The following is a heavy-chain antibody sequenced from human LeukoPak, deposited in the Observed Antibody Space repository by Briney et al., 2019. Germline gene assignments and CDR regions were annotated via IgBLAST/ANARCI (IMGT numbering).Heavy chain of an antibody. V-gene: IGHV3-53*05. Sequence: GGSLRLSCAASGFTVNSDYMTWVRQPPGKGLEWVSVIFAGGSPYYADSVKGRFTISRDNSKNTLYLQMKSLRPEDTTVYYCAKDRGSRNDILTGRPRASMDFDYWGQGSLVTVSS. CDR1: GFTVNSDY. CDR2: IFAGGSP. D-gene: IGHD3-9*01. CDR3: AKDRGSRNDILTGRPRASMDFDY. J-gene: IGHJ4*02.